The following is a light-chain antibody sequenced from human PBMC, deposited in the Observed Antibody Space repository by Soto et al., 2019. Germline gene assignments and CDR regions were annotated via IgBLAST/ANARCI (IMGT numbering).Light chain of an antibody. Sequence: EIMMTQSPATLSVSPGERATRSCRASQSVSSNLAWYQQKRGQAPRLLIYGASTRATGITARFSGSGSGTEFTLTISSLQSEDFAVYYCQQYNNWSPMAFGQGTKVEIK. CDR1: QSVSSN. J-gene: IGKJ1*01. CDR2: GAS. V-gene: IGKV3-15*01. CDR3: QQYNNWSPMA.